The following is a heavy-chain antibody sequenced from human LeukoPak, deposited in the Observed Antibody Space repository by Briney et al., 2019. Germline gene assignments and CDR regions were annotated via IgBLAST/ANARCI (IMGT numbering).Heavy chain of an antibody. CDR3: VSADRAADGMGRHEY. D-gene: IGHD6-13*01. V-gene: IGHV4-59*08. J-gene: IGHJ4*02. CDR2: IFYSWST. CDR1: GDSISYYY. Sequence: SETLSLTCIVSGDSISYYYWRWLRQPPGKGLAWLGYIFYSWSTYYNPPLMSRLPISVVPSKNHFSPTLSSVTAADRAVSSCVSADRAADGMGRHEYRGQGILGT.